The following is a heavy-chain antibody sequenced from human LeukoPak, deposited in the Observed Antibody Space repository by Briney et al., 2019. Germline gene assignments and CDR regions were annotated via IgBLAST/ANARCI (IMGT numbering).Heavy chain of an antibody. V-gene: IGHV3-21*01. CDR3: ARDRGSSSWYNWFDP. Sequence: GGSLRLPCAASGFTFSSYSMNWVRQAPGKGLEWVSSISSSSSYIYYADSVKGRFTISRDNAKNSLYLQMNSLRAEDTAVYYCARDRGSSSWYNWFDPWGQGTLVTVSS. CDR2: ISSSSSYI. J-gene: IGHJ5*02. D-gene: IGHD6-13*01. CDR1: GFTFSSYS.